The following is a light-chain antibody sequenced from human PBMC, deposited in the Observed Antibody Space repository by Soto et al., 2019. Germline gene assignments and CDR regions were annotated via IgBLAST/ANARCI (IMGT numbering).Light chain of an antibody. Sequence: QLVLTQPAAVSGPPGQSITISCTGTSSDVGRYNYVSWYQQHSGKAPKLVIYEVRNRPSGISNRFSASKSGNTASLTISGLQAEDEADYYCTSYTSNTTWVFGGGTKLTVL. CDR3: TSYTSNTTWV. V-gene: IGLV2-14*01. CDR2: EVR. J-gene: IGLJ3*02. CDR1: SSDVGRYNY.